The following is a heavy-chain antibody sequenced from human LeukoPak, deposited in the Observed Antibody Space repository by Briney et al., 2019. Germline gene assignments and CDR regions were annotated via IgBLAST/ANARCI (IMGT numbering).Heavy chain of an antibody. J-gene: IGHJ4*02. CDR3: ARPLSGTTDFDY. CDR2: ISSSSSYI. D-gene: IGHD1-20*01. CDR1: GFTFSSYT. V-gene: IGHV3-21*01. Sequence: GGSLRLSCAASGFTFSSYTMNWVRQAPGKGLEWVSLISSSSSYIFYTDSVKGRFTISRDNAKKSLYLQMNSLRAEDTAVYYCARPLSGTTDFDYWGQGTLVTVSS.